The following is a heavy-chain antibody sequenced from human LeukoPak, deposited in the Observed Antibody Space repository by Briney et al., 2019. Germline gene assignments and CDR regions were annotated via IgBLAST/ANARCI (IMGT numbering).Heavy chain of an antibody. V-gene: IGHV3-30-3*01. CDR1: GFTFSSYA. CDR3: ARERGYSGYDYFIDSPSDY. Sequence: GRSLRLSCAASGFTFSSYAMHWVRQAPGKGLEWVAVISYDGSNKYYADSVKGRFTISRDNSKNTLYLQMNSLRAEDTAVYYCARERGYSGYDYFIDSPSDYWGQGTLVTVSS. J-gene: IGHJ4*02. D-gene: IGHD5-12*01. CDR2: ISYDGSNK.